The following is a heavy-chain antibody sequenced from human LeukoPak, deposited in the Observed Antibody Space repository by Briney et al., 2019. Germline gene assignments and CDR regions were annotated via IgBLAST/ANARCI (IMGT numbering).Heavy chain of an antibody. CDR2: IYYSGST. CDR3: ARLNVGSLAVAFDI. J-gene: IGHJ3*02. Sequence: PSETLSLTCTVSGGSISSYYWSLIRQPPGKGLEWIGYIYYSGSTNYNPSLKSRVTISVDTSKNQFSLKLSSVTAADTAVYYCARLNVGSLAVAFDIWGQGTMVTVSS. CDR1: GGSISSYY. V-gene: IGHV4-59*08.